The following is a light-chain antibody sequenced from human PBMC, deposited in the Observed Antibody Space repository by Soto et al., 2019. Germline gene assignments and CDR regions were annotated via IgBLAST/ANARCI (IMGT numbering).Light chain of an antibody. J-gene: IGLJ1*01. CDR2: RNN. CDR1: TSNIGINS. V-gene: IGLV1-44*01. Sequence: QSVLTQPPSASGTPGQRVTISCFGSTSNIGINSVNWYQQLPGTAPKLLIYRNNQRPSGVPDRFSGSKSGTSASLAISGLQSEDEADYYCAAWDDSLNGLYVFGTGTKLTVL. CDR3: AAWDDSLNGLYV.